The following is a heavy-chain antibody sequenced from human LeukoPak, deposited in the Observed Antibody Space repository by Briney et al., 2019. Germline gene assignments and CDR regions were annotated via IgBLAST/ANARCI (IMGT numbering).Heavy chain of an antibody. CDR2: IYHSGST. CDR1: GYSISSGYY. D-gene: IGHD2-15*01. J-gene: IGHJ4*02. Sequence: PSETLSLTCTVSGYSISSGYYWGWIRQPPGKGLEWIGSIYHSGSTYYNPSLKSRVTISVDTSKNQFSLKLSSVTAADTAVYYCARGDCSGGSCKFDYWGQGTLVTVSS. CDR3: ARGDCSGGSCKFDY. V-gene: IGHV4-38-2*02.